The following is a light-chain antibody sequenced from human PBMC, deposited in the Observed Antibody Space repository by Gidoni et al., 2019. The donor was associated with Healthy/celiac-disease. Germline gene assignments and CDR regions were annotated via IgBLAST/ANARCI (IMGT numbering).Light chain of an antibody. CDR3: CSYAGSSTFDVV. CDR2: EGS. V-gene: IGLV2-23*03. Sequence: QSALTQPASVSGSPGQSITISCTGTSSAVGSYNLVSWYQQPPGTAPKLMIYEGSKRPSGVSNRFSGSKSGNTASLTISGLQAEDEADYYCCSYAGSSTFDVVFGGGTKLTVL. CDR1: SSAVGSYNL. J-gene: IGLJ2*01.